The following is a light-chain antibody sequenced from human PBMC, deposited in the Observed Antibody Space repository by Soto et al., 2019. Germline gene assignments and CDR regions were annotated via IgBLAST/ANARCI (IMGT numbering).Light chain of an antibody. CDR3: LQYADSAWT. Sequence: EIVLTQSPGTLSLSPGERATLSCWASRSVSSNFLAWYQKKSGQPPRLLLYAASTRATGIPDRFSGSGSETDFSLTITRLDPEDFAVYYCLQYADSAWTFGQGTTVEIK. J-gene: IGKJ1*01. CDR1: RSVSSNF. V-gene: IGKV3-20*01. CDR2: AAS.